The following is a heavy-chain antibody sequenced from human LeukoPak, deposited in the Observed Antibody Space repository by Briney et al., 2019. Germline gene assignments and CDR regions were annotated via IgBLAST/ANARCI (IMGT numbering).Heavy chain of an antibody. CDR3: ARHSFSRRSGYYGNYYYYYYMDV. D-gene: IGHD3-3*01. V-gene: IGHV4-61*08. J-gene: IGHJ6*03. CDR2: IYTSGST. Sequence: SETLSLTCAVSGGSISSGGYYWSWIRQPPGKGLEWIGYIYTSGSTNYNPSLKSRVTISVDTSKDQFSLKLSSVTAADTAVYYCARHSFSRRSGYYGNYYYYYYMDVWGKGTTVTVSS. CDR1: GGSISSGGYY.